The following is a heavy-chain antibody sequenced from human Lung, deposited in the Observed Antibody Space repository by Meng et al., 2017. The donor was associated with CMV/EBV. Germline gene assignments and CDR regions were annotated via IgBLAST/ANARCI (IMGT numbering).Heavy chain of an antibody. V-gene: IGHV3-74*01. CDR3: ARVPSYCGGVCYDAGKQPLDY. J-gene: IGHJ4*02. CDR2: INSDGSST. CDR1: GFTFSSYW. Sequence: SCAASGFTFSSYWMHWVRQAPGKGLVWVSRINSDGSSTSYADSVKGRFTISRDNAKNTLYLQMNSLRAEDTAVYYCARVPSYCGGVCYDAGKQPLDYXGQGXLVTVSS. D-gene: IGHD2-21*01.